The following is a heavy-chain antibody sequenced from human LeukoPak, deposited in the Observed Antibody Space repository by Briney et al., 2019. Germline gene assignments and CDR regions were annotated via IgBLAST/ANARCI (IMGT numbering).Heavy chain of an antibody. J-gene: IGHJ4*02. V-gene: IGHV3-23*01. D-gene: IGHD3-22*01. CDR3: AKDYYDSSGYS. CDR2: ISGSGGST. CDR1: GFTFSSYG. Sequence: PGGSLRLSCAASGFTFSSYGMSWVRQARGEGLEGVSAISGSGGSTYYADSVKGRFTLSRDNSKNTLYLQMNSPRAEDTAVYSCAKDYYDSSGYSWGQGTMVTVSS.